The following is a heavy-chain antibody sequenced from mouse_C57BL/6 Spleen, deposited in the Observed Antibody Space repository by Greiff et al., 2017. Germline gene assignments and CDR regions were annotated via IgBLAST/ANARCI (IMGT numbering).Heavy chain of an antibody. J-gene: IGHJ4*01. V-gene: IGHV1-50*01. D-gene: IGHD2-5*01. Sequence: QVQLQQPGAELVKPGASVKLSCKASGYTFTSYWMQWVKQRPGQGLEWIGEIDPSDSYTNYNQKFKGKATLTVDTASGTAYMQLSSLTSEDPAVYYCARNYYSNSHYAMDYWGQGTSVTGS. CDR3: ARNYYSNSHYAMDY. CDR2: IDPSDSYT. CDR1: GYTFTSYW.